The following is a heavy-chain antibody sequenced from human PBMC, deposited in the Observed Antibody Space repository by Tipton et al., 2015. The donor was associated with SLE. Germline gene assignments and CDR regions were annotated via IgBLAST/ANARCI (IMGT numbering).Heavy chain of an antibody. D-gene: IGHD6-13*01. V-gene: IGHV3-48*03. Sequence: SLRLSCAASGFTFSSYEMNWVRQAPGKGLEWVSYISSSGSTIYYADSVKGRFTISRDNAKNSLYLQMNSLRAEDTALYYCAFRNRQQLNDYWGQGTLVTVSS. CDR1: GFTFSSYE. J-gene: IGHJ4*02. CDR2: ISSSGSTI. CDR3: AFRNRQQLNDY.